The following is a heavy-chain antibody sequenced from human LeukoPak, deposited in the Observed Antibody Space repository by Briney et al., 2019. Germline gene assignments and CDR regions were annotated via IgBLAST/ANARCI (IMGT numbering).Heavy chain of an antibody. CDR2: IPYDGSNK. CDR3: AREYYDFWSGYLSGDYYGMDV. Sequence: GGSLRLSCAASGFTFSSYAMHWVRQAPGKGLEWVAVIPYDGSNKYYADSVKGRFTISRDNSENTMYLQMNSLRAEDTAVYYCAREYYDFWSGYLSGDYYGMDVWGQGTTVTVSS. J-gene: IGHJ6*02. D-gene: IGHD3-3*01. V-gene: IGHV3-30-3*01. CDR1: GFTFSSYA.